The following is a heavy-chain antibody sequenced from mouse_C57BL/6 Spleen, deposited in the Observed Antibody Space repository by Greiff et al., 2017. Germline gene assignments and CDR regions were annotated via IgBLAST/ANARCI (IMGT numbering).Heavy chain of an antibody. CDR1: GYTFTDHT. Sequence: VQLQQSDAELVKPGASVKISCKVSGYTFTDHTIHWMKQRPEQGLEWIGYIYPRDGSTKYNEKFKGKATLTADKASSTAYMQLNILTSEDAAVYFCASRCYSNCPYYAMDYWGQGTSVTVSS. CDR2: IYPRDGST. CDR3: ASRCYSNCPYYAMDY. J-gene: IGHJ4*01. D-gene: IGHD2-5*01. V-gene: IGHV1-78*01.